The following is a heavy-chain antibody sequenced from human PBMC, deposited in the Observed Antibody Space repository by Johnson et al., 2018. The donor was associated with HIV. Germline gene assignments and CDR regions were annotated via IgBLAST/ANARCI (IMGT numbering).Heavy chain of an antibody. D-gene: IGHD6-6*01. CDR2: IKGDGSGQ. CDR3: ARVVPYAFDL. J-gene: IGHJ3*01. Sequence: EVQLVESGGGLVQPGRSLRLSCAASGFTFNNYWMSWVRQAPGKGLEWVATIKGDGSGQDYVDSVEGRFTISRDYAKNSLYLQMNSLRAEDTAVYFCARVVPYAFDLWGQGTMVTVSS. CDR1: GFTFNNYW. V-gene: IGHV3-7*01.